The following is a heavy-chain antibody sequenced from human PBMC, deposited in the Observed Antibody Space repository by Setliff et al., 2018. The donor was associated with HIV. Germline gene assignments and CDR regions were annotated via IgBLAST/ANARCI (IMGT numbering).Heavy chain of an antibody. CDR2: IFHSGNT. D-gene: IGHD4-17*01. J-gene: IGHJ4*02. V-gene: IGHV4-38-2*01. CDR3: ARAAAGNTGPFDL. CDR1: GYSISSGYY. Sequence: SETLSLTCAVSGYSISSGYYWGWIRQPPGKGLEWIGSIFHSGNTYSSPSLKSRVTISVDTSKNQFSLKLTSVTASDTAVYYCARAAAGNTGPFDLWGQGSPVTVSS.